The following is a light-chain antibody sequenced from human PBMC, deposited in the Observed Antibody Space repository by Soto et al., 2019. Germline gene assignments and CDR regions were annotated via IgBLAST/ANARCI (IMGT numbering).Light chain of an antibody. CDR2: EVS. V-gene: IGLV2-14*01. J-gene: IGLJ1*01. CDR3: SSYTSINTRV. CDR1: SSDVGGYNY. Sequence: QSALTQPASVSGSPGQSITISCTGTSSDVGGYNYVSWYQQHPGKAPKLMIFEVSNRPLGLSNRFSGSKSGNTASLTISGLQSEDEAAYYCSSYTSINTRVFGTGTKVTGL.